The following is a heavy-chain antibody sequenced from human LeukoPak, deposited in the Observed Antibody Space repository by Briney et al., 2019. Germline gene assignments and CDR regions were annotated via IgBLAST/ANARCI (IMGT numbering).Heavy chain of an antibody. Sequence: GGSLRLSCTASGFTFGDYAMSWVRQAPGKGLEGVGFIRSKAYGGTTEYAASVKGRFTISRDDSKSIAYLQMNSLKTEDTAVYYCTRVGPVGATPFYYYYGMDVWGQGTTVTVSS. CDR2: IRSKAYGGTT. D-gene: IGHD1-26*01. CDR1: GFTFGDYA. CDR3: TRVGPVGATPFYYYYGMDV. J-gene: IGHJ6*02. V-gene: IGHV3-49*04.